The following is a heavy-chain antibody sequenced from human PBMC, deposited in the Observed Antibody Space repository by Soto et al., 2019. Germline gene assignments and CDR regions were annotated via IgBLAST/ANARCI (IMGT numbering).Heavy chain of an antibody. D-gene: IGHD6-19*01. CDR2: VYQSGGT. CDR1: GGSSSSYY. V-gene: IGHV4-34*01. J-gene: IGHJ6*02. CDR3: GAVASSADFYGKDV. Sequence: SETLSLSCAVYGGSSSSYYWSWIRQPPGKGLEWIGEVYQSGGTNYNPSLKSRVTISEDTSKNQFSLKLKSVTAADTAVYYCGAVASSADFYGKDVWGHGTTVTVSS.